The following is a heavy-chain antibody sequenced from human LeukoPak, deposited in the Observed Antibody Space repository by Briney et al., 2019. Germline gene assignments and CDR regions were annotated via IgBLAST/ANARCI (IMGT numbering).Heavy chain of an antibody. CDR3: ASLKWPYYYDSSGYYVFDY. J-gene: IGHJ4*02. CDR2: ISYDGSNK. V-gene: IGHV3-30-3*01. Sequence: GRSLRLSCAASGFTFSSYAMHWVRQAPGKGLEWVAVISYDGSNKYYADSVKGRFTISRDNSKNTLYLQMNSLRAEDTAVYYCASLKWPYYYDSSGYYVFDYWGQGTLVTVSS. CDR1: GFTFSSYA. D-gene: IGHD3-22*01.